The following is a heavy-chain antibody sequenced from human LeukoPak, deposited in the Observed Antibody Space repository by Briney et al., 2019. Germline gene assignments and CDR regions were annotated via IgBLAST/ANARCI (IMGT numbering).Heavy chain of an antibody. Sequence: SEILSLTCTVSGGSIISGSYYWSWIRQPAGKGLEWIGRIYTSGSTNYNPSLKSRVTISVDTSKNQFSLKLSSVTAADTAVYYCARDSDDFWSGPISFDIWGQGTMVTVSS. CDR1: GGSIISGSYY. D-gene: IGHD3-3*01. J-gene: IGHJ3*02. CDR2: IYTSGST. V-gene: IGHV4-61*02. CDR3: ARDSDDFWSGPISFDI.